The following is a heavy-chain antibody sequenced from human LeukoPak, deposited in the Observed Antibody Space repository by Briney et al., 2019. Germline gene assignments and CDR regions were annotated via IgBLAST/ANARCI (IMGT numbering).Heavy chain of an antibody. Sequence: SETLSLTCTVSGGSISSSSYYWGWTRQPPGKGLEWIGSIYYSGSTYYNPSLKSRVTISVDTSKNQFSLKLSSVTAADTAVYYCARAEFGLPHDAFDIWGQGTMVTVSS. D-gene: IGHD3-16*01. CDR3: ARAEFGLPHDAFDI. CDR1: GGSISSSSYY. J-gene: IGHJ3*02. CDR2: IYYSGST. V-gene: IGHV4-39*01.